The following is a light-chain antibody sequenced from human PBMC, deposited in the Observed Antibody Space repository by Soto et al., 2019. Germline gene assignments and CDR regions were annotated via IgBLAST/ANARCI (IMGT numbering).Light chain of an antibody. V-gene: IGLV2-14*01. Sequence: QSALTQPASVSGSPGQPITISCTGTSXDVGGYNYVSWYQQHPGKAPKLMIYEVSNRPSGVSNRFSGSKSGNTASLTISGLQAEDEADYYCSSYTRSSTLNYVFGTGTKVTVL. CDR1: SXDVGGYNY. CDR3: SSYTRSSTLNYV. CDR2: EVS. J-gene: IGLJ1*01.